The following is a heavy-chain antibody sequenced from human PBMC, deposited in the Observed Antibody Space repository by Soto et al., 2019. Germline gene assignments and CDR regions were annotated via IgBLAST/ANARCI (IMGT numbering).Heavy chain of an antibody. J-gene: IGHJ5*02. CDR3: AKFQVRPKNQNRWFDP. D-gene: IGHD3-10*01. Sequence: PGESLKISCKGSGYSFTSYWIGWVRQMPGKGLEWMGIIYPGDSDTRYSPSFQGQVTISADKSISTAYLQWSSLKASDTAMYYCAKFQVRPKNQNRWFDPWGQGTLVTVSS. CDR1: GYSFTSYW. CDR2: IYPGDSDT. V-gene: IGHV5-51*01.